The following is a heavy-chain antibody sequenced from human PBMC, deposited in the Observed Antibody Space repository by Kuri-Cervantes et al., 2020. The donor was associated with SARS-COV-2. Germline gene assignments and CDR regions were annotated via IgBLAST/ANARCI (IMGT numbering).Heavy chain of an antibody. V-gene: IGHV1-2*02. Sequence: ASVKVSCKASGYTFTGYYMHWVRQAPGQGLEWMGWINPNSGGTNYAQKFQGRVTMTRDTSISTAYMGLSRLRFDDTAVYYCARDRSDHRDAFDIWGQGTMVTVSS. D-gene: IGHD1-14*01. CDR3: ARDRSDHRDAFDI. CDR1: GYTFTGYY. CDR2: INPNSGGT. J-gene: IGHJ3*02.